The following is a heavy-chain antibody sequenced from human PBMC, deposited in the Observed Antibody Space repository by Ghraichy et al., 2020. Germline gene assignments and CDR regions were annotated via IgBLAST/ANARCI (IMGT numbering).Heavy chain of an antibody. V-gene: IGHV1-8*01. Sequence: ASVKVSCKASGYTFTSYDINWVRQATGQGLEWMGWMNPNSGNTGYAQKFQGRVTMTRNTSISTAYMELSSLRSEDTAVYYCARGSRYDFWSGQLGSTRYWYFDLWGRGTLVTVSS. CDR2: MNPNSGNT. J-gene: IGHJ2*01. CDR3: ARGSRYDFWSGQLGSTRYWYFDL. CDR1: GYTFTSYD. D-gene: IGHD3-3*01.